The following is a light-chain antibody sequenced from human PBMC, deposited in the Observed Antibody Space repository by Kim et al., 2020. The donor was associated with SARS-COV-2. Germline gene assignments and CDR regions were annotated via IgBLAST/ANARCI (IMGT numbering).Light chain of an antibody. J-gene: IGLJ1*01. CDR2: KND. CDR1: DSNIESNY. CDR3: ATWDDSLAGSV. V-gene: IGLV1-47*01. Sequence: GQRVTISCYGSDSNIESNYVYWYQQYPRTAPKLLVQKNDQRPSGVSDRFSGSKSGTTASLAISDLRSEDEADYYCATWDDSLAGSVFGTGTKVTVL.